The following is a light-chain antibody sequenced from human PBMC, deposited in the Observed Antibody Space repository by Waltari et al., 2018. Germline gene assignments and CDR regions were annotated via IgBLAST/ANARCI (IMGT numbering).Light chain of an antibody. CDR1: SSNIGTNT. CDR2: RNN. V-gene: IGLV1-44*01. Sequence: QSVLTQPPSASGTPGQRVAISCSGISSNIGTNTANWYQQLPGTAPKLLMFRNNQRPSGVHDRFSASKSGTSASLAISGLQSDDEADYYCAVWDDSLNGVVFGGGTKLTVL. J-gene: IGLJ2*01. CDR3: AVWDDSLNGVV.